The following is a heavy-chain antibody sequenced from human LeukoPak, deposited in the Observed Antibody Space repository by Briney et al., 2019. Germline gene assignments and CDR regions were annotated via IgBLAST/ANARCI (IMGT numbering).Heavy chain of an antibody. CDR2: ISNYDGRT. V-gene: IGHV1-18*01. CDR3: ARGDYYGSGSYSDQYGMDV. J-gene: IGHJ6*02. Sequence: ASVKVSCKASGYIFSNYGISWVRQAPGQGLEWMGWISNYDGRTNFAQNFQGRVTLTTDTSTSTAYMELSSLRSEDTAVYYCARGDYYGSGSYSDQYGMDVWGQGTTVTVSS. CDR1: GYIFSNYG. D-gene: IGHD3-10*01.